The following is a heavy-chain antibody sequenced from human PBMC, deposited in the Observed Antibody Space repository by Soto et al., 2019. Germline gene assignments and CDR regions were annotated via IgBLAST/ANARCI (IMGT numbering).Heavy chain of an antibody. CDR1: GGSISSGGYS. V-gene: IGHV4-61*08. Sequence: SETLSLTCAVSGGSISSGGYSWSWIRQPPGKGLEWIGYIYYSGSTNYNPSLKSRVTISVDTSKNQFSLKLSSVTAADTAVYYCARHGWPYGSGSTNWFDPWGQGTLVTVS. D-gene: IGHD3-10*01. J-gene: IGHJ5*02. CDR2: IYYSGST. CDR3: ARHGWPYGSGSTNWFDP.